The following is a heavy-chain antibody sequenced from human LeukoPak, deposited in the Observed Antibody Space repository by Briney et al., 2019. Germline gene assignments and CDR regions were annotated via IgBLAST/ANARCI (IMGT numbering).Heavy chain of an antibody. CDR1: GYTFTSYA. V-gene: IGHV1-3*01. CDR3: ARVQQPHSALYYGMDV. Sequence: GASVKVSCKASGYTFTSYAMHWVRQAPGQRLEWMGWINAGNGNTKYSQKFQGRVTITRDTSASTAYMELSSLRSEDTAVYYCARVQQPHSALYYGMDVWGQGTTVTASS. D-gene: IGHD6-13*01. J-gene: IGHJ6*02. CDR2: INAGNGNT.